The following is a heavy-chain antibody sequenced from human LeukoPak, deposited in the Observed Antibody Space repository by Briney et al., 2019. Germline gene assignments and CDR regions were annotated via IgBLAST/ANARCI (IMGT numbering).Heavy chain of an antibody. CDR1: GFTFSTYE. J-gene: IGHJ6*03. CDR2: ISSSSSTI. D-gene: IGHD5-12*01. Sequence: GGSLRLSCAASGFTFSTYEMNWVRQTPGKGLEWVSYISSSSSTIYYADSVKGRFTISRDNAKNSLYLQMNSLRAEDTAIYYCARRSGYAYYYYYMDVWGKGTTVTVSS. CDR3: ARRSGYAYYYYYMDV. V-gene: IGHV3-48*03.